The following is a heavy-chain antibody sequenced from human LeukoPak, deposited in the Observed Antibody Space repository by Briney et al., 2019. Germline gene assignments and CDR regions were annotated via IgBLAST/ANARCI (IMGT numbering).Heavy chain of an antibody. CDR3: ASGTDGNKPATDS. D-gene: IGHD1-1*01. J-gene: IGHJ4*02. CDR2: IYSGGST. V-gene: IGHV3-53*01. CDR1: GFTVSSNY. Sequence: GGSLRLSCAASGFTVSSNYMSWVRQAPGKGLEWVSVIYSGGSTYYADSVKGRFTISRDNAKNSLYLQMNSLRAEDTAVYYCASGTDGNKPATDSWGQGTLVTVSS.